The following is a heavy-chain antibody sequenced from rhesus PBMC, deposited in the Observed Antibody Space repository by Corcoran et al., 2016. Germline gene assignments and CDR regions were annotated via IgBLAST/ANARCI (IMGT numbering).Heavy chain of an antibody. Sequence: QVQLQESGPGLVKPSETLSLTCAVSGYSISSGYGWSWIRQPPGKGLEWIGYISSSGSSYYTPSFKSRVTMSIDMSKNQFSLKLSSVTAADTAVYYCARLIAAAGSADYWGQGVLATVSS. CDR2: ISSSGSS. CDR3: ARLIAAAGSADY. V-gene: IGHV4-127*01. D-gene: IGHD6-31*01. J-gene: IGHJ4*01. CDR1: GYSISSGYG.